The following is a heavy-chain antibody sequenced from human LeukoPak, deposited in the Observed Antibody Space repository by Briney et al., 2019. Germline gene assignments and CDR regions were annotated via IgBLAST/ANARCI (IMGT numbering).Heavy chain of an antibody. CDR1: GFTFSSYS. CDR3: ARINRGYCSGGSCPKDYYYFDY. J-gene: IGHJ4*02. Sequence: GGSLRLSCAASGFTFSSYSMNWVRQAPGKGLEWVSSISSSSSYIYYADSVKGRFTISRDNAKNSPYLQMNSLRAEDTAVYYCARINRGYCSGGSCPKDYYYFDYWGQGTLVTVSS. D-gene: IGHD2-15*01. CDR2: ISSSSSYI. V-gene: IGHV3-21*01.